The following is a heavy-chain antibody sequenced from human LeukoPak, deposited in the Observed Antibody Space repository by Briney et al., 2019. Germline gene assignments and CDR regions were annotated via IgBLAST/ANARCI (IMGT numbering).Heavy chain of an antibody. V-gene: IGHV4-39*07. CDR3: XXXXXXXXXXXXAAMLYNWFDP. J-gene: IGHJ5*02. CDR1: GGSISSSSYY. D-gene: IGHD2-2*01. Sequence: SETLSLTCTVSGGSISSSSYYWGWIRQPPGKGLEWIGSIYYSGSTYYNPSLKSRVTISVDTSKNQFSLKLSSVTAADTAVYXXXXXXXXXXXXXXAAMLYNWFDPWGQGTLVTVSS. CDR2: IYYSGST.